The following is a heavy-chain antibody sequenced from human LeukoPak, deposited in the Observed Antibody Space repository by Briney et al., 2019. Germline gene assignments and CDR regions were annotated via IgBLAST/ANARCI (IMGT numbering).Heavy chain of an antibody. CDR1: GFTFSSYA. D-gene: IGHD1-26*01. CDR3: ARGYSSGNYPFDY. CDR2: ISYDGSNK. Sequence: PGGSLRLSCAASGFTFSSYAMHWVRQAPGKGLEWVAVISYDGSNKYYADSVEGRFTISRDNSKNTLYLQMNSLRAEDTAVYYCARGYSSGNYPFDYWGQGTLVTVSS. V-gene: IGHV3-30-3*01. J-gene: IGHJ4*02.